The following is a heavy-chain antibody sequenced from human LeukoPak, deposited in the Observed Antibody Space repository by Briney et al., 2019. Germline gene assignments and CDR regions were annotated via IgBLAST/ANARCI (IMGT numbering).Heavy chain of an antibody. CDR1: GFILNDYG. V-gene: IGHV3-30*19. CDR3: ARDGVVQWLSYYFEY. J-gene: IGHJ4*02. D-gene: IGHD6-19*01. CDR2: ISYDGSNE. Sequence: GRSLRLSCAASGFILNDYGMHWVRQAPGKGLEWVAVISYDGSNEYYADSVKGRFTLSRDNSKNTLYLQMNSLRAEDTAVYYCARDGVVQWLSYYFEYWGQGTLVTVSS.